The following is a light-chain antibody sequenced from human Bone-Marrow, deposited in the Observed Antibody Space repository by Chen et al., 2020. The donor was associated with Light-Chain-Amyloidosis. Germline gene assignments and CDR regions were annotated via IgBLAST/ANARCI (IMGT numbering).Light chain of an antibody. V-gene: IGKV3-20*01. CDR2: GSS. J-gene: IGKJ4*01. CDR3: QQYGTSPLT. Sequence: EIVLTQSPGTLSLSPGEGANLSCRASQTISSNYLTWYQQKFGQAPRLLIYGSSSRATGIPDRFTGSGSGTDFTLNINRLEPDDFAMYYCQQYGTSPLTFGGGTKVEIK. CDR1: QTISSNY.